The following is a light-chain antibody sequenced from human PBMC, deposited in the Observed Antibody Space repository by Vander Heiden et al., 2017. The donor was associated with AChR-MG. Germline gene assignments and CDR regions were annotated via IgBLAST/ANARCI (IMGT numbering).Light chain of an antibody. CDR1: QSVRRN. J-gene: IGKJ2*01. CDR2: GGS. CDR3: QQQDNWTPMT. Sequence: EIVMTVSPSTLSVSPRERATSSCRASQSVRRNLAWYQQQPGQAPRLLIYGGSTRGTGIPARFSGSGSGTEFTLTISSLESEDFAVYYCQQQDNWTPMTFGQGTKLEIK. V-gene: IGKV3-15*01.